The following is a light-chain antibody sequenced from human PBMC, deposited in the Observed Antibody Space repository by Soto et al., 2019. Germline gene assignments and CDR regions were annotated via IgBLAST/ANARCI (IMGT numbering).Light chain of an antibody. CDR3: QSYDSSLSGFYV. J-gene: IGLJ1*01. CDR2: ANS. V-gene: IGLV1-40*01. CDR1: NSNIGAGYD. Sequence: QSVLTQPPSVSGAPGQRVTISCTGSNSNIGAGYDVHWYQQLPGRAPKLLIYANSNRPSGAPDRFSGSRSGTSASLAITGLQAEVEADYSCQSYDSSLSGFYVFGTGTKVTVL.